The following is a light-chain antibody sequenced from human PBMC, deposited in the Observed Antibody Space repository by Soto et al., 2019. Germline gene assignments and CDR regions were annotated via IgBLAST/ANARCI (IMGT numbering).Light chain of an antibody. V-gene: IGKV1-5*01. CDR2: DAS. CDR1: QNITNW. J-gene: IGKJ2*01. CDR3: QQYNRYPYT. Sequence: GARVTISCRASQNITNWLAWYQQKPGRAPNLLIYDASSLESGVPSKFSGSGSGTEFTLTISSLQPDDFATYYCQQYNRYPYTFGQGTKLEIK.